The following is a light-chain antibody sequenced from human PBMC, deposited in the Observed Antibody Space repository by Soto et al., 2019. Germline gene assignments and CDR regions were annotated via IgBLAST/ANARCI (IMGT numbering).Light chain of an antibody. V-gene: IGLV6-57*04. Sequence: NFMLTQPHSVSESPGKTVTISCTRSSGSIASNYVQWYQQRPGSAPTTVIYEDNQRPSGVPDRFSGSIDSSSNSASLTISGLKTEDEADYYCQSYDSSNPVVFGGRTQLTVL. CDR2: EDN. J-gene: IGLJ2*01. CDR1: SGSIASNY. CDR3: QSYDSSNPVV.